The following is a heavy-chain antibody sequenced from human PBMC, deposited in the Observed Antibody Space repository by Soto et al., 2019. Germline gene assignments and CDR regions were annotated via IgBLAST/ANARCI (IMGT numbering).Heavy chain of an antibody. Sequence: GGSLRLSCAASGFTFSSYAMHWVRQAPGKGLEWVAVISYDGSNKYYADSVKGRFTISRDNSKNTLYLQMNSLRAEDTAVYYCPREYYYDSSGYRPSYGMDVWGQGTTVTVSS. CDR1: GFTFSSYA. J-gene: IGHJ6*02. V-gene: IGHV3-30-3*01. CDR3: PREYYYDSSGYRPSYGMDV. D-gene: IGHD3-22*01. CDR2: ISYDGSNK.